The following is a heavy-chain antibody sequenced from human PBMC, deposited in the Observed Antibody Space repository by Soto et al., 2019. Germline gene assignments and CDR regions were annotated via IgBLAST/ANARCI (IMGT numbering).Heavy chain of an antibody. CDR3: ATDRGGGGY. Sequence: EVQLVESGGGLIQPGGSLRLSCAVSGFTVSNNYMSWVRQAPGKGLEGVSVIYSGGYTAYGDSVKGRFTISRDNSKNTLFLQRKSRGAADPAVYFGATDRGGGGYWGQGTLVTVSS. V-gene: IGHV3-53*01. J-gene: IGHJ4*02. CDR2: IYSGGYT. CDR1: GFTVSNNY. D-gene: IGHD3-10*01.